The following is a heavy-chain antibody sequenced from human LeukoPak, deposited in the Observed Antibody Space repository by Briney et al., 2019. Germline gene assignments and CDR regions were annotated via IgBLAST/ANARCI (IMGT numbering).Heavy chain of an antibody. J-gene: IGHJ4*02. Sequence: PSETLSLTCTVSGGSISSYYWSWVRQAPGKGLEWVSVIYSGGSTYYADSVKGRFTISRDNSKNTLYLQMNSLRAEDTAVYYCARPYYYDSSGYYHYWGQGTLVTVSS. CDR2: IYSGGST. V-gene: IGHV3-66*04. CDR1: GGSISSYY. CDR3: ARPYYYDSSGYYHY. D-gene: IGHD3-22*01.